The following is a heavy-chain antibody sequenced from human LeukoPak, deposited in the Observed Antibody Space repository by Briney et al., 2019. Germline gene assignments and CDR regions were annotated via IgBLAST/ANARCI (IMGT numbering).Heavy chain of an antibody. Sequence: PSETLSLTCTVSGGSITSSSYYWVWIRQPPGKGLEWIGSIFHSGSTYYNASLKSRVTISVDTSKNQFSPKLSSVTAADTAVYYCARVYGDTRRGYMDVWGKGTTVTVSS. CDR2: IFHSGST. J-gene: IGHJ6*03. V-gene: IGHV4-39*07. D-gene: IGHD4-17*01. CDR1: GGSITSSSYY. CDR3: ARVYGDTRRGYMDV.